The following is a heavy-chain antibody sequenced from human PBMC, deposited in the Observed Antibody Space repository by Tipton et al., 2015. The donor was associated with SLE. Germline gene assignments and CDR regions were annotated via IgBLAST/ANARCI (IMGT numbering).Heavy chain of an antibody. D-gene: IGHD3-16*02. Sequence: TLSLTCTVSGGSISSGSYYWSWIRQPAGKGLEWIGRIYTSGSTNYNPSLKSRVTISVDTSKNQFSLKLSSVTAADTAVYYCARSEGFQLLFQFLEHWGQGTPVTVSS. J-gene: IGHJ1*01. CDR2: IYTSGST. CDR3: ARSEGFQLLFQFLEH. CDR1: GGSISSGSYY. V-gene: IGHV4-61*02.